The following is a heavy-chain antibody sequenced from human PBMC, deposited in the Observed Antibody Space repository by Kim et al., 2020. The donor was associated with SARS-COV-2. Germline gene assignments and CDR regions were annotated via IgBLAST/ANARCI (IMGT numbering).Heavy chain of an antibody. V-gene: IGHV3-48*03. CDR1: GFTFSSYE. D-gene: IGHD3-3*01. J-gene: IGHJ6*04. CDR3: ASIQFLEWLFVDG. CDR2: ISSGGSTI. Sequence: GGSLRLSCAASGFTFSSYEMNWVRQAPGKGLEWVAYISSGGSTIYYADSVKGRFTISRDNAKNSLYLQMNSLRAEDTAVYYCASIQFLEWLFVDGWGKGTTVTVSS.